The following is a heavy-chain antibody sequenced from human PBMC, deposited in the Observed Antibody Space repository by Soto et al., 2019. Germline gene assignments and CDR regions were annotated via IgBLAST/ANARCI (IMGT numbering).Heavy chain of an antibody. CDR2: IYYSGST. J-gene: IGHJ6*02. CDR3: ARDHSSSWELYYYYGMDV. CDR1: GGSISSGGYY. D-gene: IGHD6-13*01. V-gene: IGHV4-31*03. Sequence: QVQLQESGPGLVKPSQTLSLTCTVSGGSISSGGYYWSWIRQHPGKGLEWIGSIYYSGSTYYNPSLKSRVTISVDTSKNQFALKLSSVTAADTAVYYCARDHSSSWELYYYYGMDVWGQGTTVTVSS.